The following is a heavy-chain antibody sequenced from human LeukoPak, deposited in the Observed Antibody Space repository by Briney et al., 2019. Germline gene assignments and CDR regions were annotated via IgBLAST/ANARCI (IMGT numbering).Heavy chain of an antibody. CDR1: GFTFSNAW. Sequence: PGGSLRLSCAASGFTFSNAWMSWVRQPPRKGLEWVGRIKIKTDGGTTDYAAPVKGRFTISRDDSKNTLYLQMNSLKTEDTPVYHCTTAWRLGRGDLWGQETLITVSS. V-gene: IGHV3-15*01. D-gene: IGHD3-10*01. CDR3: TTAWRLGRGDL. CDR2: IKIKTDGGTT. J-gene: IGHJ5*02.